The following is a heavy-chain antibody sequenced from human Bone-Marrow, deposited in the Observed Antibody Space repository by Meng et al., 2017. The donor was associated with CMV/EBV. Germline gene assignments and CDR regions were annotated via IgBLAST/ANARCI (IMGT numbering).Heavy chain of an antibody. CDR2: IKQDGSEK. CDR3: ASLTGPHNTAN. D-gene: IGHD1-14*01. V-gene: IGHV3-7*02. J-gene: IGHJ4*02. Sequence: SCAASGFIFRNYWMTWVRQAPGKGLEWVANIKQDGSEKYYVDSVKGRFTISRDNAKSSLYLQMNSLRAEDTAVYYCASLTGPHNTANWGQGTLVTVSS. CDR1: GFIFRNYW.